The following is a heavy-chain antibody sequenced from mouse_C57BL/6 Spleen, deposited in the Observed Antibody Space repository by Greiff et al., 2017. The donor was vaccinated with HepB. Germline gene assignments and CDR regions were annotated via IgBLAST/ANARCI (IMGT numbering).Heavy chain of an antibody. D-gene: IGHD1-1*01. CDR2: IYPGDGDT. V-gene: IGHV1-80*01. Sequence: QVQLKQSGAELVKPGASVKISCKASGYAFSSYWMNWVKQRPGKGLEWIGQIYPGDGDTNYNGKFKGKATLTADKSSSTAYMQLSSLTSEDSAVYFCARRGVNLLNFDYWGQGTTLTVSS. J-gene: IGHJ2*01. CDR1: GYAFSSYW. CDR3: ARRGVNLLNFDY.